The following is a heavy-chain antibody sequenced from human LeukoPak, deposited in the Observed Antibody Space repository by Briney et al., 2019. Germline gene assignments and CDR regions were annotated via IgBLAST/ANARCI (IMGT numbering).Heavy chain of an antibody. CDR2: ISYDGRNN. CDR1: GFTFDSYA. J-gene: IGHJ6*02. D-gene: IGHD6-13*01. V-gene: IGHV3-30*04. Sequence: GGSLRLSCAASGFTFDSYAMHWVRQAPGKGQEWLAVISYDGRNNYYGDSVKGRFTISRDNPKNTLYLQMTSLRAEDTAVYYCARLDPDAGNSQGGQQLPLPNYYHYTMDAWGQGTTVTVSS. CDR3: ARLDPDAGNSQGGQQLPLPNYYHYTMDA.